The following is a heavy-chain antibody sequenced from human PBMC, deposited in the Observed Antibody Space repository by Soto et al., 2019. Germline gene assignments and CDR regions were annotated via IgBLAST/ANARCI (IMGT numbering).Heavy chain of an antibody. CDR2: INAGNGNT. Sequence: ASVKVSCKASGYTFTSYAMHWVRQAPGQRLEWMGWINAGNGNTKYSQKFQGRVTMTTDTSTSTAYMELRSLRSDDTAVYYCARGDHYDSRGYYPGDYWGQGTLVTVS. J-gene: IGHJ4*02. D-gene: IGHD3-22*01. V-gene: IGHV1-3*01. CDR1: GYTFTSYA. CDR3: ARGDHYDSRGYYPGDY.